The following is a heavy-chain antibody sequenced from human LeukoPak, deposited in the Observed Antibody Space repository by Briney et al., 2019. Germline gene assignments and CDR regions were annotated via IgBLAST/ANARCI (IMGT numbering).Heavy chain of an antibody. CDR1: GFTFDDYG. Sequence: GGSLRLSCAASGFTFDDYGMSWVRQAPGKGLEWVSGINWNGGSTGYADSVKGRFTIPRDNAKNSLYLQMNSLRAEDTALYYCARWGYYYDSSGYYHGIDYWGQGTLVTVSS. CDR2: INWNGGST. D-gene: IGHD3-22*01. J-gene: IGHJ4*02. CDR3: ARWGYYYDSSGYYHGIDY. V-gene: IGHV3-20*04.